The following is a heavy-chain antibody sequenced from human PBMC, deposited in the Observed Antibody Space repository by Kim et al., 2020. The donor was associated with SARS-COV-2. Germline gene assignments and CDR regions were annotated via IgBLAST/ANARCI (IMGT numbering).Heavy chain of an antibody. Sequence: SETLSLTCTVSGGSISSYYWSWIRQPPGKGLEWIGYIYYSGSTNYNPSLKSRVTISVDTSKNQFSLKLSSVTAADTAVYYCARVDNILTGYYTDWGQGTLVTVSS. CDR2: IYYSGST. V-gene: IGHV4-59*01. CDR3: ARVDNILTGYYTD. J-gene: IGHJ4*02. D-gene: IGHD3-9*01. CDR1: GGSISSYY.